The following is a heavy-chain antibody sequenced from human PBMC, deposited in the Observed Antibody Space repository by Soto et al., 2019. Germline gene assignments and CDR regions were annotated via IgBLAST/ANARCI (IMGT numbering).Heavy chain of an antibody. CDR3: VRVPGIYVKFES. Sequence: QVHLQESGPGRVKPSETLSLTCSVSGGSVYDFYWNWLRQTPGKGLEWIGNTYNNGRTNYNPSLKNRVTISIDTSNNQFSLHVSFVTTAATAMYFCVRVPGIYVKFESWGQGTLVSVAS. CDR1: GGSVYDFY. CDR2: TYNNGRT. J-gene: IGHJ1*01. D-gene: IGHD3-10*02. V-gene: IGHV4-59*02.